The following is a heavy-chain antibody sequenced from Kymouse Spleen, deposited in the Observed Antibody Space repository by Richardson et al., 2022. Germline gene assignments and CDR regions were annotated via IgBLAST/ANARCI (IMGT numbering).Heavy chain of an antibody. J-gene: IGHJ6*02. CDR1: GGSISSYY. CDR2: IYYSGST. V-gene: IGHV4-59*01. D-gene: IGHD5-18,IGHD5-18*01. CDR3: ARGYSYGYVYYGMDV. Sequence: QVQLQESGPGLVKPSETLSLTCTVSGGSISSYYWSWIRQPPGKGLEWIGYIYYSGSTNYNPSLKSRVTISVDTSKNQFSLKLSSVTAADTAVYYCARGYSYGYVYYGMDVWGQGTTVTVSS.